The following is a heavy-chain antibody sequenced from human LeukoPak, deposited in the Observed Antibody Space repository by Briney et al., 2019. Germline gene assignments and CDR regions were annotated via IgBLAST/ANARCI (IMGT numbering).Heavy chain of an antibody. CDR2: INWNGGST. D-gene: IGHD6-13*01. CDR1: GFTFDDYG. V-gene: IGHV3-20*04. Sequence: GGSLRLSCAASGFTFDDYGMSWVRHAPGKGLEWVSGINWNGGSTGYADSVKGRLTISRDNAKNSLYLQMNSLRAEDTALYYCARGDSSSWASWGQGTLVTVSS. CDR3: ARGDSSSWAS. J-gene: IGHJ4*02.